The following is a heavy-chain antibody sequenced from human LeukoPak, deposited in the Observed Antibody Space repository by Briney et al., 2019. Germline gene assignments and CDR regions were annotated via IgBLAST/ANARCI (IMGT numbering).Heavy chain of an antibody. Sequence: GGSLRLSCAASEFTFSSYAMNWIRQSPGKGLQWVSRISGTGGRTSYADSVKGRFTISRDNSKNTLFLQMNSLRPEDTAVYYCSNGTAYYDSLFDFWGQGTLVTVSS. D-gene: IGHD5-12*01. CDR1: EFTFSSYA. V-gene: IGHV3-23*01. J-gene: IGHJ4*02. CDR2: ISGTGGRT. CDR3: SNGTAYYDSLFDF.